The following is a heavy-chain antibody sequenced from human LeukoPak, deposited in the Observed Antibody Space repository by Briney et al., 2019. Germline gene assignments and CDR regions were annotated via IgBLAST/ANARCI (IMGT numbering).Heavy chain of an antibody. CDR1: GYTFTSHY. CDR3: ARYSSGWYFDL. Sequence: GASVKVSCKASGYTFTSHYMHWVRQAPGQGLEWMGWINPNSGGTNYAQKFQGRVTMTRDTSISTAYMELTRLRSDDTAGYYCARYSSGWYFDLWGRGTLVAVSS. CDR2: INPNSGGT. D-gene: IGHD6-19*01. V-gene: IGHV1-2*02. J-gene: IGHJ2*01.